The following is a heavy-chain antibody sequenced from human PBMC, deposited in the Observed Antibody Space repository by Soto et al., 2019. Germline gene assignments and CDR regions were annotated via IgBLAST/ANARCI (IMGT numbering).Heavy chain of an antibody. CDR2: IYSGGST. J-gene: IGHJ4*02. D-gene: IGHD1-26*01. Sequence: EVQLVESGGGLVQPGGSLRLSCAASGFTVSSNYMIWVRQAPGKGLEWVSVIYSGGSTYYADSVKGRFTISRDNSKNTLYFQMNSLRAEDTAVYYCARFNVGATGGLDYWGQGTLVTVSS. CDR1: GFTVSSNY. CDR3: ARFNVGATGGLDY. V-gene: IGHV3-66*01.